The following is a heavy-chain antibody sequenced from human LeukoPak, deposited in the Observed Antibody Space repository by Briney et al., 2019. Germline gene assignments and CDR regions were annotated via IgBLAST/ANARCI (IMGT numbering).Heavy chain of an antibody. J-gene: IGHJ4*02. V-gene: IGHV4-39*07. CDR3: ARSIHDSSGYLDY. D-gene: IGHD3-22*01. CDR1: GGSISSSSYY. CDR2: IYYSGST. Sequence: PSETLSLTCTVSGGSISSSSYYWGWIRQPPGKGLEWIGSIYYSGSTYYNPSLKSRVTISVDTSKNQFSLKLSSVTAADTAVYYCARSIHDSSGYLDYWGQGTLVTVSS.